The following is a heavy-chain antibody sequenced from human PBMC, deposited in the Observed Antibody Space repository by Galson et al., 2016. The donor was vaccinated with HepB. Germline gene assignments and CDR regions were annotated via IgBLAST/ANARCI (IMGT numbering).Heavy chain of an antibody. CDR1: GFTFSSYG. V-gene: IGHV3-30*18. CDR3: AKDRRSGYSGNDSVDY. D-gene: IGHD5-12*01. CDR2: ISYDGSYK. J-gene: IGHJ4*02. Sequence: SLRLSCAASGFTFSSYGMHWVRQAPGKGLEWVTFISYDGSYKYYADSVKGRFTISRDNSKNTLYLQMNSLRAEDTAVYYCAKDRRSGYSGNDSVDYWGQGTLVTVSS.